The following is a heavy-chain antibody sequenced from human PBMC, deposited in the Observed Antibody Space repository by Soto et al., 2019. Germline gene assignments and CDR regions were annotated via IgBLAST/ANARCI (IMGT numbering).Heavy chain of an antibody. CDR2: IYYTGTT. J-gene: IGHJ4*02. CDR1: AGSVTSGTYY. Sequence: QVRLQESGPGLVKPSETLSLTCSVSAGSVTSGTYYWSWIRQPPGKGLEWIGSIYYTGTTNYNPSLKSRATVSVDTSKNQFSLRLSSVTAADTAVYSCARAASPHTSVTYWGQGTLVTVSS. CDR3: ARAASPHTSVTY. D-gene: IGHD6-19*01. V-gene: IGHV4-61*01.